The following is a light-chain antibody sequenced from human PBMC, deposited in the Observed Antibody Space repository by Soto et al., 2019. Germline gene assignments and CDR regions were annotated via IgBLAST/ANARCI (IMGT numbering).Light chain of an antibody. CDR1: SSDVGSYNY. CDR3: SSSTKNNTWV. Sequence: QSALTQPASVSGSPGQSITISCTGTSSDVGSYNYVSWYQQDPGKAPKLMIYEVSNRPSGVSNRFSGSKSGNTASLTISGLQAEDEADYYCSSSTKNNTWVFGGGTKVTVL. CDR2: EVS. V-gene: IGLV2-14*01. J-gene: IGLJ3*02.